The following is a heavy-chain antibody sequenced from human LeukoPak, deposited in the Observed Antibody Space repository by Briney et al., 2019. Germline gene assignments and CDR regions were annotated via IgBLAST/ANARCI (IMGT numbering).Heavy chain of an antibody. V-gene: IGHV4-59*12. J-gene: IGHJ4*02. D-gene: IGHD3-10*01. CDR3: ARSLPPNYYGSGSTIDY. Sequence: SETLSLTCTVSGGSISSYYWSWIRQPPGKGLEWIGYIYYSGSTNYNPSLKSRVTISVDTSKNQFSLKLSSVTAADTAVYYCARSLPPNYYGSGSTIDYWGQGTLVTVSS. CDR1: GGSISSYY. CDR2: IYYSGST.